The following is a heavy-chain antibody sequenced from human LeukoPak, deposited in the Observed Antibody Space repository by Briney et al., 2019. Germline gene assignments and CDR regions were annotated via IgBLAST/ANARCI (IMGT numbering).Heavy chain of an antibody. J-gene: IGHJ5*02. V-gene: IGHV1-2*02. CDR1: GYTFTGYY. CDR3: ARIYKGDILTGGDYNWFDP. D-gene: IGHD3-9*01. Sequence: ASMQVSCKASGYTFTGYYMHWVRQAPGQGLEWMGWINPNSGGTNYAQKFQGRVTMTRDTSISTAYMELSRLRSDDTAVYYCARIYKGDILTGGDYNWFDPWGQGTLVTVSS. CDR2: INPNSGGT.